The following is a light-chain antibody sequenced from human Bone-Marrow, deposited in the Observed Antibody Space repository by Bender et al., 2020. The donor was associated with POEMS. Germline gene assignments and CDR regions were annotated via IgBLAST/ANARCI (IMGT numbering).Light chain of an antibody. CDR1: RLGNKY. CDR3: QAWDTSSVV. J-gene: IGLJ2*01. CDR2: EDN. Sequence: SYELTQPPSVSVSPGQTASVSCSGDRLGNKYVCWYQQKAGQSPVLVIYEDNKRPSGIPERFSGSNSGNIATLTISGTQALDEADYYCQAWDTSSVVFGGGTKLTVL. V-gene: IGLV3-1*01.